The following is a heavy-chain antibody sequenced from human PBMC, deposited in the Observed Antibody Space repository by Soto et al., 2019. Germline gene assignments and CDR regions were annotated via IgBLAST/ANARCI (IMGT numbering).Heavy chain of an antibody. CDR2: IIPIFGTA. Sequence: QVQLVQSGAEVKKPGSSVKVSCKASGGTFSSYAISWVRQATGQGLEWMGGIIPIFGTANYAQKFQGRVTITADESTSTAYMDLSSLRSEDTAVYYCAVRTMTSTYYSQERRYYYGMDVWGQGTTVTVSS. D-gene: IGHD2-15*01. CDR3: AVRTMTSTYYSQERRYYYGMDV. V-gene: IGHV1-69*01. CDR1: GGTFSSYA. J-gene: IGHJ6*02.